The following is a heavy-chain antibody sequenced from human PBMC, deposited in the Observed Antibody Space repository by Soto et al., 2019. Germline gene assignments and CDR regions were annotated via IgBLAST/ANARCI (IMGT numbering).Heavy chain of an antibody. CDR3: VCGGNFFVY. V-gene: IGHV3-7*01. CDR1: GFTFSTYW. CDR2: LDQDGSER. J-gene: IGHJ4*02. Sequence: EVQLVESGGGLVQPGGSLRLSCAASGFTFSTYWMTWVRRPPGKGLEWVANLDQDGSERYYVDSVRGRFTISRDNAKNSLYLQMNSLRAEDTAVYYCVCGGNFFVYWGQGTLVTFSP. D-gene: IGHD2-21*01.